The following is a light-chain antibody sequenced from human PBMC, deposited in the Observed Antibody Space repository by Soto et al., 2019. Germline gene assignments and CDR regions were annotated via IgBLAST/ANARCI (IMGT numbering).Light chain of an antibody. CDR2: GNN. CDR3: QSYDSSLSGSV. CDR1: SSNIGAGYD. V-gene: IGLV1-40*01. Sequence: QSALTQPPSVSGAPGQRVTISCTGSSSNIGAGYDVHWYQQLPGTAPKLLIHGNNNRPSGVPDRFSVSKSDTSASLAVTGLQAEDEADYYCQSYDSSLSGSVFGGGTKLTVL. J-gene: IGLJ2*01.